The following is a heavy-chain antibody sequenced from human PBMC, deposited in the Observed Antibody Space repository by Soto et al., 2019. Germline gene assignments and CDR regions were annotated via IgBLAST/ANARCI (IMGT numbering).Heavy chain of an antibody. J-gene: IGHJ5*02. CDR1: GGTFSSYA. CDR3: ARDGYGGYGRWFDP. V-gene: IGHV1-69*11. CDR2: IIPILGTA. D-gene: IGHD4-17*01. Sequence: QVQLVQSGAEVKKPGSSVKVSCKASGGTFSSYAISWVRQAPGQGLEWVGGIIPILGTANYAQKFQGRVTITADESTSTAYMEQSSGRSEDTAVDYGARDGYGGYGRWFDPWGQGTLVTVSS.